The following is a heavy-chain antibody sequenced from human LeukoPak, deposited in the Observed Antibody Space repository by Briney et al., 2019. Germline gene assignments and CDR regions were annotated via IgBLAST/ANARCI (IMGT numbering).Heavy chain of an antibody. Sequence: GGSLRLSCAASGFTFSSYSTNWVRQAPGKGLEWVSSISSSSSYIYYADSVKGRFTISRDNAKNSLYLQMNSLRAEDTAVYYCAREGHPTGYFDYWGQGTLVTVSS. CDR2: ISSSSSYI. J-gene: IGHJ4*02. V-gene: IGHV3-21*01. CDR1: GFTFSSYS. CDR3: AREGHPTGYFDY. D-gene: IGHD4-17*01.